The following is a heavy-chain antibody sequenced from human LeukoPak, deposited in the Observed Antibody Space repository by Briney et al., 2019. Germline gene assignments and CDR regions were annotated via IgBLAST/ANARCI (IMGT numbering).Heavy chain of an antibody. CDR3: ARASLHDSSGYYYY. CDR1: GASITKNNYY. CDR2: IYHSGST. Sequence: SETLSLTCVVSGASITKNNYYWGWIRQPPGKGLEWIGSIYHSGSTYYNPSLKSRVTISVDTSKNQFSPKLSSVTAADTAVYYCARASLHDSSGYYYYWGQGTLVTVSS. D-gene: IGHD3-22*01. V-gene: IGHV4-39*07. J-gene: IGHJ4*02.